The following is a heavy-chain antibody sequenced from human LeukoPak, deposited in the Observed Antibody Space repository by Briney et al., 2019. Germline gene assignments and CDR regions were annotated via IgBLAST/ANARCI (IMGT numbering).Heavy chain of an antibody. CDR2: ISGSGGST. J-gene: IGHJ4*02. CDR1: GFTFSSYA. CDR3: ASRGYSYGYGQFDY. Sequence: GGSLRLSCAASGFTFSSYAMSWVRQAPGKGLEWVSAISGSGGSTYYADSVKGRFTISRDNSKNTLYLQMNSLRAEGTAVYYCASRGYSYGYGQFDYWGQGTLVTVSS. D-gene: IGHD5-18*01. V-gene: IGHV3-23*01.